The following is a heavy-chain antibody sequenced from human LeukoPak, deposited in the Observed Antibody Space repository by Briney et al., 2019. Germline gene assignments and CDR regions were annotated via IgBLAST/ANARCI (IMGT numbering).Heavy chain of an antibody. CDR2: MNPNSGNT. Sequence: ASVKVSCKASGYTFTSYDINWVRQATGQGLEWMGWMNPNSGNTGYARKFQGRVTMTRNTSISTAYMELSSLRSEDTAVYYCARGAEYYGSGSYGEIDYWGQGTLVTVSS. CDR1: GYTFTSYD. CDR3: ARGAEYYGSGSYGEIDY. V-gene: IGHV1-8*01. J-gene: IGHJ4*02. D-gene: IGHD3-10*01.